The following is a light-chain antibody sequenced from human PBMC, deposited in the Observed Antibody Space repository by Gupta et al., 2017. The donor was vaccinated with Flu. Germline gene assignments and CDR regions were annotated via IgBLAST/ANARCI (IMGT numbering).Light chain of an antibody. V-gene: IGKV3-11*01. J-gene: IGKJ3*01. CDR1: QSVSSY. CDR2: DAS. Sequence: EIVLTQSPATLSLSPGERSTLSCRASQSVSSYLDWYQQKPGQAPRLLIYDASNRAQGIPAKCSGSGDGTDGNITISSRDLEDSEVYYCQQRNNWRWVFTFGHGTKVDIK. CDR3: QQRNNWRWVFT.